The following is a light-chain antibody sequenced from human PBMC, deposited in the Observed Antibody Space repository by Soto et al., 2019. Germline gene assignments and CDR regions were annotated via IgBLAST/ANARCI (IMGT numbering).Light chain of an antibody. CDR1: SNDVGAYNF. Sequence: QSALTQPPSASGSPGQSVTISCTGTSNDVGAYNFISWYQQHPGKAPKLMIYEVNKRPSGVPDRFSGSKSGNTASLTVSGLQAEDEADYYCSSYGGSNNLLFGGGNKPTVL. CDR3: SSYGGSNNLL. CDR2: EVN. V-gene: IGLV2-8*01. J-gene: IGLJ2*01.